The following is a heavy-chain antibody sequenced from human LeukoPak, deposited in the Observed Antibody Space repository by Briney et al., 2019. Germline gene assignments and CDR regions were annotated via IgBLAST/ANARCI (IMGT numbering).Heavy chain of an antibody. V-gene: IGHV1-8*01. Sequence: ASVKVSCKASGYAFTSYDIHWVRQATGQGLAWMGWMNPNSGNTGYAQKFQGRVTMTRNTSISTAYMELSSLRSEDTAVYYCARGRFIVVTKTLLGYWGQGTLVTVSS. CDR3: ARGRFIVVTKTLLGY. D-gene: IGHD5-12*01. J-gene: IGHJ4*02. CDR2: MNPNSGNT. CDR1: GYAFTSYD.